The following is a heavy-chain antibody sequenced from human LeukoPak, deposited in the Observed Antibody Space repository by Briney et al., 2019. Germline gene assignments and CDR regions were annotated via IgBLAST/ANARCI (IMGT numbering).Heavy chain of an antibody. V-gene: IGHV3-11*04. CDR3: ARGPAYSGYDFNYYYYMDV. CDR2: ISNSGGTI. Sequence: PGGSLRLSCAASGFTFSDYYMSWIRQAPGKGLEWLSYISNSGGTIYADSVKGRFTISRDNAKNSLYLQMNSLRAEDTAVYYCARGPAYSGYDFNYYYYMDVWGKGTTVTVSS. CDR1: GFTFSDYY. J-gene: IGHJ6*03. D-gene: IGHD5-12*01.